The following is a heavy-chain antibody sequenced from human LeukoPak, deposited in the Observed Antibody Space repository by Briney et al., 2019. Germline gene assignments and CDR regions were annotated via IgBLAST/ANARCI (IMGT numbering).Heavy chain of an antibody. J-gene: IGHJ4*02. V-gene: IGHV1-2*02. CDR3: AREHCSGGSCYHDY. CDR2: INPNSGGT. Sequence: ASVKVSCKAFGYTFTGYYMHWVRQAPGQGLQWMGWINPNSGGTNYAPKFQGRVTMTRDTSISTAYMELSRLRSDDMAVYYFAREHCSGGSCYHDYWGQGTLVTVSS. CDR1: GYTFTGYY. D-gene: IGHD2-15*01.